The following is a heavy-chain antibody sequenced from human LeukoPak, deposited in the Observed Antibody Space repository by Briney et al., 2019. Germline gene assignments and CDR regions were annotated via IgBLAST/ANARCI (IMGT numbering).Heavy chain of an antibody. Sequence: GASVKVSCKASGYTFTGYYMHWVRQAPGQGLEWMGWINPNSGGTNYAQKFQGRVTMTRDTSTSTVYMELSSLRSEDTAVYYCAQDERDRFDPWGQGTLVTVSS. CDR1: GYTFTGYY. CDR2: INPNSGGT. V-gene: IGHV1-2*02. D-gene: IGHD1-1*01. CDR3: AQDERDRFDP. J-gene: IGHJ5*02.